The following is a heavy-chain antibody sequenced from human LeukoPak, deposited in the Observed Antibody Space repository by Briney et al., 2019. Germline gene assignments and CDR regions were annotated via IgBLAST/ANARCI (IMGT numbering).Heavy chain of an antibody. J-gene: IGHJ5*02. CDR3: AKRIAAAHRVFDP. V-gene: IGHV3-23*01. CDR2: ISGSGGST. Sequence: RGSLRLSCAASGFTFSSYAMSRVRQAPGKGLEWVSAISGSGGSTYYADSVKGRFTISRDNSKNTLYLQMNSLRAEDTAVYYCAKRIAAAHRVFDPWGQGTLVTVSS. CDR1: GFTFSSYA. D-gene: IGHD6-13*01.